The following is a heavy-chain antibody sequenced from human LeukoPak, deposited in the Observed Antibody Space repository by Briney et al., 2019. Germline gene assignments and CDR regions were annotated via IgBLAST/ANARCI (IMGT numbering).Heavy chain of an antibody. CDR2: ISAYNGNT. Sequence: ASVKVSCKASGYTFTSYGISWVRQAPGQGLEWMGWISAYNGNTNYARKLQGRVTMTTDTSTSTAYMELRSLRSDDTAVYYCARARPYSGSYFGSFDYWGQGTLVTVSS. CDR1: GYTFTSYG. D-gene: IGHD1-26*01. J-gene: IGHJ4*02. CDR3: ARARPYSGSYFGSFDY. V-gene: IGHV1-18*01.